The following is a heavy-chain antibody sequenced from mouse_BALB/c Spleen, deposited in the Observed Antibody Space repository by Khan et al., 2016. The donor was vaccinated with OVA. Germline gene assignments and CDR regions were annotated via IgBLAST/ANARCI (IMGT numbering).Heavy chain of an antibody. Sequence: VQLKQSGPELVKPGASVKVSCKASGYSFTDYNMFWVKQSHGKSLEWIGYIDPYNGGTSYNQKFKGKATLTVDKSSSTAFMHLSSLTSEDSAVFYCARTDYYDSCYYFDYWGQGTTLTVSS. J-gene: IGHJ2*01. CDR3: ARTDYYDSCYYFDY. CDR2: IDPYNGGT. CDR1: GYSFTDYN. V-gene: IGHV1S135*01. D-gene: IGHD1-1*01.